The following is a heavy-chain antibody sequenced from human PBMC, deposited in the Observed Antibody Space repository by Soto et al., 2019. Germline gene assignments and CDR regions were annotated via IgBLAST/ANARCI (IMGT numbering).Heavy chain of an antibody. CDR2: ISYDGSNK. CDR1: GFTFSSYG. J-gene: IGHJ3*02. Sequence: QVQLVESGGGVVQPGRSLRLSGAASGFTFSSYGMHWVRQAPGKGLEWVAVISYDGSNKYYADSVKGRLTISRDNSKNTLYLQMNSLRGEDTAVYYCAKDNGSGCDWLRVGDASDIWGQGTMVTVSS. V-gene: IGHV3-30*18. CDR3: AKDNGSGCDWLRVGDASDI. D-gene: IGHD5-12*01.